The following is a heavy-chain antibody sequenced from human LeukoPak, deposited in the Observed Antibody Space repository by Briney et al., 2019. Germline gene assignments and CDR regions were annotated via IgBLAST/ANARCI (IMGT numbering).Heavy chain of an antibody. V-gene: IGHV4-59*08. J-gene: IGHJ6*02. CDR2: IYYSGST. D-gene: IGHD3-9*01. CDR3: ARHVDPYYDILTGYPETYGMDV. Sequence: SETLSLTCTVSGGSISSYYWSWIRQPPGKGLEWIGYIYYSGSTNYNPSLKSRVTISVDTSKNQFSLKLSSVTAADTAVYYCARHVDPYYDILTGYPETYGMDVWGQGTPVTVSS. CDR1: GGSISSYY.